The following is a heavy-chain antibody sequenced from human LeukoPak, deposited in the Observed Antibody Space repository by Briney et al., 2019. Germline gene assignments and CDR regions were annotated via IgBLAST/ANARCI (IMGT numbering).Heavy chain of an antibody. CDR1: GFTFSDYY. D-gene: IGHD3-22*01. CDR3: ARDRSLTMIVVAALREAFDI. V-gene: IGHV3-11*06. J-gene: IGHJ3*02. Sequence: GGSLRLSCAASGFTFSDYYMSWIRQAPGKGLEWVSYISSSSSNRNYADSVKGRFTISRDNAKNSLYLQMNSLRAEDTAVYYCARDRSLTMIVVAALREAFDIWGQGTMVTVSS. CDR2: ISSSSSNR.